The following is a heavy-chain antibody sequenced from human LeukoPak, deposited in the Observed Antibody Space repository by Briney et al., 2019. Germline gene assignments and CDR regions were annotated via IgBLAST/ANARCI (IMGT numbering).Heavy chain of an antibody. V-gene: IGHV3-23*01. CDR1: GFTFSTYA. CDR3: AKVSWANYFDY. J-gene: IGHJ4*02. D-gene: IGHD6-13*01. CDR2: ISGSGDNT. Sequence: PGGYLRLYCAVSGFTFSTYAMSRVPPAPGQGREGVSNISGSGDNTYYADSVRGRFTISRDNSKTTLYLPMNSLRAEATAIYYCAKVSWANYFDYWGQGTLVTVSS.